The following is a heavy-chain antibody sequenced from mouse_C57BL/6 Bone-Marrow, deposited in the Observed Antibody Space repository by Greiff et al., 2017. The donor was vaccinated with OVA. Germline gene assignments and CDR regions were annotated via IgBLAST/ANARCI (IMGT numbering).Heavy chain of an antibody. V-gene: IGHV1-80*01. CDR2: IYPGDGDT. CDR3: ARGAY. Sequence: QVQLKESGAELVKPGASVKISCKASGYTFSTYWMNWVKQRPGKGLEWIGQIYPGDGDTNYNGKFKGKATLTADKSSSTAYMQLSRLTSADSAVCFCARGAYWGQGTLVTVSS. CDR1: GYTFSTYW. J-gene: IGHJ3*01.